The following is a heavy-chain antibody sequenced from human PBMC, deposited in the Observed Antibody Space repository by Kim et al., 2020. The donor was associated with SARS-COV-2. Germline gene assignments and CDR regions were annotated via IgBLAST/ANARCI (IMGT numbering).Heavy chain of an antibody. Sequence: SETLSLTCAVYGGSFSGYYWSWIRQPPGKGLEWIGEINHSGSTNYNPSLKSRVTISVDTSKNQFSLKLSSVTAADTAVYYCARGGVGRIRFGEFRGRGPLDYWGQGTLVTVSS. CDR1: GGSFSGYY. J-gene: IGHJ4*02. V-gene: IGHV4-34*01. CDR2: INHSGST. CDR3: ARGGVGRIRFGEFRGRGPLDY. D-gene: IGHD3-10*01.